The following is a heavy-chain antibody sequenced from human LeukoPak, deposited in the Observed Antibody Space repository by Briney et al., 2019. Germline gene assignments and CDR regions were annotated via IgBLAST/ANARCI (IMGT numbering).Heavy chain of an antibody. V-gene: IGHV3-48*01. J-gene: IGHJ4*02. Sequence: GGSLRLSCAASGFTFSSYTMNWVRQAPGKGLEWVSYISTTSNTIYYADSVKGRFTISRDNAKNSLFPQMNSLRAEDTAVYYCARSSGTYAFFDYWGQGTLVTVSS. CDR1: GFTFSSYT. CDR2: ISTTSNTI. CDR3: ARSSGTYAFFDY. D-gene: IGHD1-26*01.